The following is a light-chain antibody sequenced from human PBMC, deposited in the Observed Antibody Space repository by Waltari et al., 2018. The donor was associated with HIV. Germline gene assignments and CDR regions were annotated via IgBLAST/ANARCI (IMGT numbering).Light chain of an antibody. CDR3: QSYDSSLSWV. V-gene: IGLV1-40*01. CDR1: SSNIGAGYD. J-gene: IGLJ3*02. CDR2: GNS. Sequence: QSVLTQLPSVSGAPGQRVTISCTGSSSNIGAGYDVHWYQQLPGTAPKLLIYGNSNRPSGVPDRFSGSKAGTSASLAITGLQAEDEADYYGQSYDSSLSWVFGGGTKLTVL.